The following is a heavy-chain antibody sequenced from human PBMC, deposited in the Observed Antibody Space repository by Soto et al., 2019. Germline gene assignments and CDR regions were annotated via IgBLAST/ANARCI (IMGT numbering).Heavy chain of an antibody. J-gene: IGHJ4*02. Sequence: PSETLSLTCTVSGGSISSYYLSWIRQPPGKGLEWIGYIYHSGSTNYNPSLKSRVTISVDTSKNQFSLKLTSVTAADTAVYYCARVGYDDSSGYYYFDYWGQGTLVTVSS. D-gene: IGHD3-22*01. CDR2: IYHSGST. CDR1: GGSISSYY. V-gene: IGHV4-59*01. CDR3: ARVGYDDSSGYYYFDY.